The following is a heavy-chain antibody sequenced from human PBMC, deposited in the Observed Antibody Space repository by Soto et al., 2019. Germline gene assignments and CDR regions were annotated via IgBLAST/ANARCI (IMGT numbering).Heavy chain of an antibody. CDR3: ARDRPYSSGWYVSDY. Sequence: GASVKVSCKSSGYTFTDYYMHCVRQAPGQGLEWMGWINPNGGATNYAQKLQGRVTMTTDTSTSTAYMELRSLRSDDTAVYYCARDRPYSSGWYVSDYWGQGTLVTVSS. D-gene: IGHD6-19*01. V-gene: IGHV1-2*02. CDR2: INPNGGAT. CDR1: GYTFTDYY. J-gene: IGHJ4*02.